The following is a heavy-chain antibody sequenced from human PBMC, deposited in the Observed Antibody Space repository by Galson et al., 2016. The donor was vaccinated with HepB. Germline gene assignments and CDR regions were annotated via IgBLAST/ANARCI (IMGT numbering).Heavy chain of an antibody. J-gene: IGHJ4*02. CDR2: IRDKSSNYAT. V-gene: IGHV3-73*01. Sequence: SLRLSCAASGFTFSGSTLHWVRQASGKGLEWVGRIRDKSSNYATTYAASVRGRVTISRDESKSTAYLQMNSLITEDTALNYCTRHGTGYSSDWYPDFWGQGTLVTVSS. CDR3: TRHGTGYSSDWYPDF. D-gene: IGHD6-19*01. CDR1: GFTFSGST.